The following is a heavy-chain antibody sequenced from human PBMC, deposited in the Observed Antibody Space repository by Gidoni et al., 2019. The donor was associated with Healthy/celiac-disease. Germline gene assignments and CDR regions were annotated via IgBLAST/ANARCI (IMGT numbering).Heavy chain of an antibody. CDR2: IYYSGST. J-gene: IGHJ6*02. V-gene: IGHV4-30-4*01. CDR3: ARESPYYYDSSGYPQDGMDV. Sequence: QVQLQESGPGLVKPSQTLSLTCTVSGGSISSGDYYWSWIRQPPGKGLEGIGYIYYSGSTYYNPSLKSRVTISVDTSKNQFSLKLSSVTAADTAVYYCARESPYYYDSSGYPQDGMDVWGQGTTVTVSS. CDR1: GGSISSGDYY. D-gene: IGHD3-22*01.